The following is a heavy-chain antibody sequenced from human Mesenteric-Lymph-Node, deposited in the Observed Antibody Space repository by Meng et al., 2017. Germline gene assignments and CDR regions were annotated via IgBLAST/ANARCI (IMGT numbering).Heavy chain of an antibody. V-gene: IGHV3-49*04. Sequence: GESLKISCTASGFTFGDYAVAWVRQAPGKGLEWISFIRSKTYGETIEYAASVEGRFTISRDDSNSIAYLQMNSLKTEDTAVYYCTRPSGLGYYSIFYGMDAWGQGTTVTVSS. CDR2: IRSKTYGETI. CDR1: GFTFGDYA. J-gene: IGHJ6*02. CDR3: TRPSGLGYYSIFYGMDA. D-gene: IGHD3-10*01.